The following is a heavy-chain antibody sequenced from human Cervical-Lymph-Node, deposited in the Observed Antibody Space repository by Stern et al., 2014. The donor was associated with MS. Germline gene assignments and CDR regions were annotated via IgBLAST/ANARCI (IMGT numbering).Heavy chain of an antibody. Sequence: QVQLVESGGGSVKPGGSLRLSCTTSGFTFSDYYMTWIRQTPGKGLECISYISSTSRTPYDADSVKGRFTISRDSANNSLYLQMNSLRVDDTAVYYCARVLPRSPTSHNWLDSWGQGTLVTVSS. V-gene: IGHV3-11*01. CDR2: ISSTSRTP. CDR3: ARVLPRSPTSHNWLDS. J-gene: IGHJ5*01. CDR1: GFTFSDYY.